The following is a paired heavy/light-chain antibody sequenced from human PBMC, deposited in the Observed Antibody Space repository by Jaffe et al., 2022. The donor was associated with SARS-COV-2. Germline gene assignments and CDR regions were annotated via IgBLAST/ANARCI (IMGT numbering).Light chain of an antibody. V-gene: IGLV3-1*01. J-gene: IGLJ2*01. CDR2: QDR. CDR3: QAWDSGFVV. Sequence: SYELTQPPSVSVAPGQTASITCSGDKLGDKYASWYQQKPGQSPVLVIYQDRKRPSGIPERLSGSNSANTATLTITGTQAMDEADYYCQAWDSGFVVFGGGTKLTVL. CDR1: KLGDKY.
Heavy chain of an antibody. Sequence: EVQLVESGGGLVQPGGSLRLSCAASGFTFSSYWMSWVRQAPGKGLEWVANIKQDGSEKYFVDSVKGRFTISRDNAKNSLYLQMSSLRAEDTAVYYCARVGAIQPLEPDYYYYGLDVWGQGTTVTVSS. D-gene: IGHD5-18*01. CDR3: ARVGAIQPLEPDYYYYGLDV. V-gene: IGHV3-7*01. CDR2: IKQDGSEK. J-gene: IGHJ6*02. CDR1: GFTFSSYW.